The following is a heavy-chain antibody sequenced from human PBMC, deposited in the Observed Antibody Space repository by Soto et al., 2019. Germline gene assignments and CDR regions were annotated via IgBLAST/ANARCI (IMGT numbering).Heavy chain of an antibody. V-gene: IGHV3-23*01. Sequence: GGSLRLSCAGSGFTFRSYAMSWVRQARGKGLEWVSTVTGGGHTTYNADSVNGRFTISRDNSKNTLYLQMNNLRAEDTAIYYCASSSGDLDVYGMDIWGPGTTVTVSS. CDR2: VTGGGHTT. J-gene: IGHJ6*02. D-gene: IGHD3-10*01. CDR1: GFTFRSYA. CDR3: ASSSGDLDVYGMDI.